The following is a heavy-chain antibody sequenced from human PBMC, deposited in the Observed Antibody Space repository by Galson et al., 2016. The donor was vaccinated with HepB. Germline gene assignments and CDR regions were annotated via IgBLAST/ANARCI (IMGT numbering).Heavy chain of an antibody. V-gene: IGHV3-33*01. J-gene: IGHJ5*02. CDR2: MWYDGGKK. CDR1: GFTFKTYS. D-gene: IGHD3-3*01. CDR3: ARGGFLGSFSDWFHT. Sequence: SLRLSCAASGFTFKTYSMHWVRQAPGKGLQWVALMWYDGGKKYYADSVQGRFTISSDNSKNTMYLQMNSLRAEDTAVYYCARGGFLGSFSDWFHTWGQGTLVTVS.